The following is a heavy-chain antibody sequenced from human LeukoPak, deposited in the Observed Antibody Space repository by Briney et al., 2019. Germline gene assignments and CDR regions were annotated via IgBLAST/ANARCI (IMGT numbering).Heavy chain of an antibody. CDR3: ATVPLVGATISEGGIDC. CDR1: GGTFSSYA. V-gene: IGHV1-69*04. D-gene: IGHD1-26*01. CDR2: IIPILGIA. J-gene: IGHJ4*02. Sequence: ASVKVSCKASGGTFSSYAISWVRQAPGQGLEWMGRIIPILGIANYAQKFQGRVTITADKSTSTAYMELSSLRSEDTAVYYCATVPLVGATISEGGIDCWGQGTLVTVSS.